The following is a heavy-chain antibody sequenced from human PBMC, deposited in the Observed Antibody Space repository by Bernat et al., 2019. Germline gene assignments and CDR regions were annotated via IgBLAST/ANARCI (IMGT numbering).Heavy chain of an antibody. CDR3: AKEWQIAAAGIESDY. CDR2: ISGSGGST. CDR1: GFTFSSYA. J-gene: IGHJ4*02. V-gene: IGHV3-23*01. Sequence: EVQLLESGGGLVQPGGSLRLPCAASGFTFSSYAMSWVRQAPGKGLEWVPAISGSGGSTYYADSVKGRFTISRDNSKNTLYQQLNSLRAEDTAVYYGAKEWQIAAAGIESDYWGQGTLVTVSS. D-gene: IGHD6-13*01.